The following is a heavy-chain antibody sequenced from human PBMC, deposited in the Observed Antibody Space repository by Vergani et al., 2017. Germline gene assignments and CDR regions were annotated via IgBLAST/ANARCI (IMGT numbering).Heavy chain of an antibody. CDR1: GGSISSSSYY. J-gene: IGHJ4*02. V-gene: IGHV4-39*01. CDR3: ARXLPLYESSGYYHDF. D-gene: IGHD3-22*01. CDR2: IYYSGTT. Sequence: QLQLQESGPGLVKPSETLSLSCTVSGGSISSSSYYWAWVRQPPGKGLEWIGSIYYSGTTYYNVSLKSRVTMSVDTSKNQFSLSLSSLTAADTAVYYCARXLPLYESSGYYHDFWGQGTLVIVSS.